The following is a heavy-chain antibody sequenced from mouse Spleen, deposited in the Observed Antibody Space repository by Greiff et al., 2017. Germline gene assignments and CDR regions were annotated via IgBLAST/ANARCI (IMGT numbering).Heavy chain of an antibody. V-gene: IGHV1-26*01. D-gene: IGHD4-1*01. CDR1: GYTFTDYY. CDR2: INPNNGGT. Sequence: EVQLQQSGPELVKPGASVKISCKASGYTFTDYYMNWVKQSHGKSLEWIGDINPNNGGTSYNQKFKGKATLTVDKSSSTAYMELRSLTSEDSAVYYCARWANWALFAYWGQGTLVTVSA. CDR3: ARWANWALFAY. J-gene: IGHJ3*01.